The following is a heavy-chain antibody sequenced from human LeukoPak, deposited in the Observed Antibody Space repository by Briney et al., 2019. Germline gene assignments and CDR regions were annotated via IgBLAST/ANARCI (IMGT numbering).Heavy chain of an antibody. Sequence: PGGSLRLSCATSGFTFSSYAMSWVRQAPGKGLEWVSGISGSGGNTDYADSVKGRFTISRDNSESTLYLQMHSLRVEDTAVYYCAKGSHGPLVSLIYFQHWGQGTLVTVSS. D-gene: IGHD5/OR15-5a*01. V-gene: IGHV3-23*01. CDR3: AKGSHGPLVSLIYFQH. CDR1: GFTFSSYA. CDR2: ISGSGGNT. J-gene: IGHJ1*01.